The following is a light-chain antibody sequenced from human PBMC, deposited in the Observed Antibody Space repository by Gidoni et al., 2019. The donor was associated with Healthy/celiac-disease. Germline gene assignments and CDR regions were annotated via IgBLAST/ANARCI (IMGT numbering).Light chain of an antibody. CDR3: SSYTSSSTRV. CDR2: DVS. Sequence: QSALTQPASVSGSPGQSITISCTATSSDVGGYNYVSWYQQHPGKAPKLMIYDVSNRPSGVSNRFSGSKSGNTASLTISGLQAEDDADYYCSSYTSSSTRVFGTGTKVTV. CDR1: SSDVGGYNY. V-gene: IGLV2-14*03. J-gene: IGLJ1*01.